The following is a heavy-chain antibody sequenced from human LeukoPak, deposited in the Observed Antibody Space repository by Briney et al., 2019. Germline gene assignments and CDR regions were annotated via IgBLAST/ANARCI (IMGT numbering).Heavy chain of an antibody. CDR1: GFTFSSYG. CDR2: IWYDGSNK. CDR3: AKDLRRNLGLTYNMDV. J-gene: IGHJ6*03. D-gene: IGHD3-16*01. V-gene: IGHV3-33*06. Sequence: PERSLRLSCAASGFTFSSYGMHWVRQAPGKGLEWMGVIWYDGSNKYYADSVKGRLTISRDNSKNTLYLQMNSLRAEDTAVYYCAKDLRRNLGLTYNMDVWGKGTTVTVSS.